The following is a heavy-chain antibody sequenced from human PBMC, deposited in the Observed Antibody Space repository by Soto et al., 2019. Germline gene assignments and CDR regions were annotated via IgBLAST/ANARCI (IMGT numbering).Heavy chain of an antibody. J-gene: IGHJ4*02. D-gene: IGHD4-17*01. V-gene: IGHV2-5*01. CDR1: GFSLSTSGVG. Sequence: SGPTLVNPQTLTLTCTFSGFSLSTSGVGVGWIRQPPGKALEWLALIYWNDDKRYSPSLKSRLTITKDTSKNHVVLTMTNMDPVDTATYYCSYGVTTGEFLFDYWGQGTPVTVSS. CDR2: IYWNDDK. CDR3: SYGVTTGEFLFDY.